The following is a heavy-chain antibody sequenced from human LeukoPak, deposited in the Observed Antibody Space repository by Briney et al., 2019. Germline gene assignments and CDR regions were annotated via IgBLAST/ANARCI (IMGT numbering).Heavy chain of an antibody. J-gene: IGHJ3*02. CDR2: ISGSGSYI. Sequence: GGSLRLSCAASGFTFSSYTINWVRQAPGKGLQWVSSISGSGSYIYYADSVKGRFTVSRDNAKNSLSLQVNSLRAEDTAVYYCARDDYFDISDYYSDNAFDIWGQGAMVTVSS. V-gene: IGHV3-21*01. D-gene: IGHD3-22*01. CDR3: ARDDYFDISDYYSDNAFDI. CDR1: GFTFSSYT.